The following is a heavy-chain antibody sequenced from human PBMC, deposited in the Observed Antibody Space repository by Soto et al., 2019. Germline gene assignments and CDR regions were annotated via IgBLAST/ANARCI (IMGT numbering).Heavy chain of an antibody. Sequence: GGPLRLSFAASGLTFSSNTRAWLPQPPGTGLEWVSFVNGSCGNTYYADSVKGRFTISRDNSDNSLYLHMNSLRAEDTGRYFCAKEIFDAAYAAMSAFDLWGQGTLVTVSS. CDR3: AKEIFDAAYAAMSAFDL. D-gene: IGHD2-8*01. J-gene: IGHJ4*02. CDR2: VNGSCGNT. CDR1: GLTFSSNT. V-gene: IGHV3-23*01.